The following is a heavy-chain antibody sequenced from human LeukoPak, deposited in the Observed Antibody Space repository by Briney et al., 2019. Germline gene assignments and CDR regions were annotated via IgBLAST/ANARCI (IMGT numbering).Heavy chain of an antibody. D-gene: IGHD3-10*01. Sequence: ASVKVSCKASGYTFTGYYIHWVRQAPGQGLEWMGWINPNSGGTNYAQKFQGRVTMTRDTSVSTAYMELSRLRSDDTAVYYCARNMYYYGSGSTPVDYWGQGTLVTVSS. CDR2: INPNSGGT. CDR3: ARNMYYYGSGSTPVDY. CDR1: GYTFTGYY. J-gene: IGHJ4*02. V-gene: IGHV1-2*02.